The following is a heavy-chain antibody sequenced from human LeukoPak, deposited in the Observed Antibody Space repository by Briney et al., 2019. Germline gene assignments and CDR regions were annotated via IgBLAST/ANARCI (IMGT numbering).Heavy chain of an antibody. CDR1: GFTFSSYE. CDR3: ARACGGDCYFSGGY. J-gene: IGHJ4*02. V-gene: IGHV3-48*03. D-gene: IGHD2-21*02. Sequence: GGSLRLSCAASGFTFSSYEMNWVRQAPGKGLEWVSYISSSGSTIYYADSVKGRFTISRDNAKNSLYLQMNSLRAEDTAVYYCARACGGDCYFSGGYWGQGTLVTVSS. CDR2: ISSSGSTI.